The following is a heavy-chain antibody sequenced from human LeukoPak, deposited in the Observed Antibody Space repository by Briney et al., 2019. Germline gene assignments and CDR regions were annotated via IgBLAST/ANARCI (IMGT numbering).Heavy chain of an antibody. Sequence: ASVKVPCKASGYTFTSYGISWVRQAPGQGLEWMGWISAYNGNTNYAQKLQGRVTMTTDTSTSTAYMELRSLRSDDTAVYYCARDQDGFHYYYGMDVWGQGTTVTVSS. J-gene: IGHJ6*02. V-gene: IGHV1-18*01. D-gene: IGHD3-10*01. CDR2: ISAYNGNT. CDR1: GYTFTSYG. CDR3: ARDQDGFHYYYGMDV.